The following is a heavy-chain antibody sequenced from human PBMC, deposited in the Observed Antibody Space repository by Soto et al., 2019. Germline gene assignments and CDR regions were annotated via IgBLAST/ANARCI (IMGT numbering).Heavy chain of an antibody. J-gene: IGHJ5*02. V-gene: IGHV4-39*01. CDR3: ARVGIQLWTPYNWFDP. Sequence: QLQLQESGPGLVKPSETLSLTCTVSGGSISSSSYYWGWIRQPPGKGLEWIGSIYYSGSTYYNPSLKSRVTISVDTSKNQFSLKLISVTAAYTAVYYCARVGIQLWTPYNWFDPWGQGTLVTVSS. CDR1: GGSISSSSYY. D-gene: IGHD5-18*01. CDR2: IYYSGST.